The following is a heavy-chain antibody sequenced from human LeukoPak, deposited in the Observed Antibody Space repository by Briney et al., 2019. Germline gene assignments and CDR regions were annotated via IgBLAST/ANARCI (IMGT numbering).Heavy chain of an antibody. V-gene: IGHV3-30*02. J-gene: IGHJ3*02. D-gene: IGHD4-17*01. CDR3: ATLDDYGDYLHAFDI. Sequence: GGSLGLSCAASGFTFSSYGMHWVRQAPGKGLEWVAFIRYDGSNKYYADSVKGRFTISRDNSKNTLYLQMNSLRAEDTAVYYCATLDDYGDYLHAFDIWGQGTMVTVSS. CDR1: GFTFSSYG. CDR2: IRYDGSNK.